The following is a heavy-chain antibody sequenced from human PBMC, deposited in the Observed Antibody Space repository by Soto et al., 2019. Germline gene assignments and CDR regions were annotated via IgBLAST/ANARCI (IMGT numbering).Heavy chain of an antibody. CDR2: ISASGRDT. D-gene: IGHD6-19*01. Sequence: PGGSLRLSCAASGFTFSNYAMSWVRQAPGKGLEWVSGISASGRDTYYADSVKDRFTISRDSSKNTLYLQVNSLRAEDTAMYYCAKGKTSGWYYFDSWGQGTRVTVSS. CDR3: AKGKTSGWYYFDS. V-gene: IGHV3-23*01. J-gene: IGHJ4*02. CDR1: GFTFSNYA.